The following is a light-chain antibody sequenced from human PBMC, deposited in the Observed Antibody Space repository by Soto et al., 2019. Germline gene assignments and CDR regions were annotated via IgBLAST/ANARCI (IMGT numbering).Light chain of an antibody. CDR2: AAA. CDR3: HQYGNSAYT. J-gene: IGKJ2*01. Sequence: EIVLTQSPGTLSLSPGERVTLSCRASQRVTNNNLAWFQQKPGQPPRLLIHAAATRAVGIPVRFSGGGSGKDFTLAISRLEPEDFAVYYCHQYGNSAYTFGQGTKVDIK. CDR1: QRVTNNN. V-gene: IGKV3-20*01.